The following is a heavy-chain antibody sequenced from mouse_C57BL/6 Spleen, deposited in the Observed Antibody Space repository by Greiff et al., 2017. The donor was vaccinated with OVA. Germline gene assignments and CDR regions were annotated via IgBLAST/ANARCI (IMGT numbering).Heavy chain of an antibody. D-gene: IGHD1-1*01. CDR3: ARGDTTVVASYYFDY. V-gene: IGHV1-9*01. Sequence: VQLQQSGAELMKPGASVKLSCKATGYTFTGYWIEWVKQRPGHGLEWIGEILPGSGSTNYNEKFKGKAPFTADTSSNTAYMQHRSLTTEDSAIYYCARGDTTVVASYYFDYSGQGTTLTVSS. J-gene: IGHJ2*01. CDR2: ILPGSGST. CDR1: GYTFTGYW.